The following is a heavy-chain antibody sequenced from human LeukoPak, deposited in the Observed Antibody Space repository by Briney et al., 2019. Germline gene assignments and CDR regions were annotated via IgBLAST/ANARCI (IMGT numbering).Heavy chain of an antibody. CDR1: GYTFTGYY. Sequence: ASVKVSCKASGYTFTGYYMHWVRHPHGQGLEWMGWINPNSGGTNYSQTFQGRLTMTRDTSISTAYMELSRLRSDDTAVYYCARALPYYYYYMDVWGKGTTVTISS. V-gene: IGHV1-2*02. J-gene: IGHJ6*03. CDR3: ARALPYYYYYMDV. D-gene: IGHD2-15*01. CDR2: INPNSGGT.